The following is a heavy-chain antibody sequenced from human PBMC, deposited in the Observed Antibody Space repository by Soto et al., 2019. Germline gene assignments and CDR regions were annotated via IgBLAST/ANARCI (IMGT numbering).Heavy chain of an antibody. V-gene: IGHV3-48*03. J-gene: IGHJ6*02. CDR1: GFTFSSYE. Sequence: SLRLSCAASGFTFSSYEMNWVRQAPGKGLEWVSYISSSGSTIYYADSVKGRFTISRDNAKNSLYLQMNSLRAEDTAVYYCARDSVKYGDYVGYYGMDVWGQATIVTVSS. D-gene: IGHD4-17*01. CDR3: ARDSVKYGDYVGYYGMDV. CDR2: ISSSGSTI.